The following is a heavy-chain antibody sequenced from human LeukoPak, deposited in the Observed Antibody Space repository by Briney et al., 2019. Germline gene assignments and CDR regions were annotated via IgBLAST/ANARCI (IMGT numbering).Heavy chain of an antibody. D-gene: IGHD3-9*01. Sequence: GGSLRLSCAASGFTFSSYAMHWVRQAPGKGLEWVAGLWFDGTNENYADSVKGRFTISRDNSQNTVYLQMNSLRAEDTAVYYCAKEGAAYYDILTGLYYGMDVWGQGTTVTVSS. CDR3: AKEGAAYYDILTGLYYGMDV. CDR2: LWFDGTNE. V-gene: IGHV3-30-3*01. CDR1: GFTFSSYA. J-gene: IGHJ6*02.